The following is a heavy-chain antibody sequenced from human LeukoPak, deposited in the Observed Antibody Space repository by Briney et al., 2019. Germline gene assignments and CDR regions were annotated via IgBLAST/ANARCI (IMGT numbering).Heavy chain of an antibody. V-gene: IGHV3-11*04. J-gene: IGHJ4*02. Sequence: GGSLRLSCTASGFTFGDYAMSWFRQAPGKGLEWVSYLNGGGSTRYYADSVKGRFTVSRDSGENSMFLQMNSLRVEDTAVYYCARVSGVTPRYWGQGTLVIVSS. CDR2: LNGGGSTR. CDR1: GFTFGDYA. D-gene: IGHD4-23*01. CDR3: ARVSGVTPRY.